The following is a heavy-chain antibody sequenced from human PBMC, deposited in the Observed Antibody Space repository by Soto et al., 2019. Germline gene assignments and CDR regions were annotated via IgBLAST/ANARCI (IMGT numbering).Heavy chain of an antibody. CDR1: GGTFSSYA. CDR2: IIPIFGTA. D-gene: IGHD6-13*01. CDR3: ARLAGTYYYYGMDV. Sequence: QVQLVQSGAEVKKPGSSVKVSCKASGGTFSSYAISWVRQAPEQGLEWMGGIIPIFGTANYAQKFQGRVTITADESTSTAYMELSSLRSEDTAVYYCARLAGTYYYYGMDVWGQGTTVTVSS. J-gene: IGHJ6*02. V-gene: IGHV1-69*01.